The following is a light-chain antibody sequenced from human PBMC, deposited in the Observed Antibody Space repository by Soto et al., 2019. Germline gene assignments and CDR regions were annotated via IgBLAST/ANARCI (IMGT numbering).Light chain of an antibody. CDR1: QNSADY. J-gene: IGKJ4*01. Sequence: DIQMTQSPSSLSASAGDTVTLTCRSSQNSADYLSCYQQKPGKAPKLLMSSSSILHDGVSSRVSGDGSGTAITLTTNCLHPADSGIYYGQQTFSSHLTFSGGTTVEGK. CDR2: SSS. CDR3: QQTFSSHLT. V-gene: IGKV1-39*01.